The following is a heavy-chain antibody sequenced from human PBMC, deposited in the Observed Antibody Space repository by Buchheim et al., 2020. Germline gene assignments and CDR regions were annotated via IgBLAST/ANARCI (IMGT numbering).Heavy chain of an antibody. V-gene: IGHV4-34*01. D-gene: IGHD2-8*02. CDR3: ARGSTGASRPCDY. CDR2: VNHSGST. J-gene: IGHJ4*02. Sequence: VQLQQWGAGLLKPSETLSLTCAVYNGSFSGYYWNWIRQPPGKGLEWIGEVNHSGSTNYNPSLKSRVTISIHTSKNQFSLKLSSVTAADTAVYYCARGSTGASRPCDYWGQGTL. CDR1: NGSFSGYY.